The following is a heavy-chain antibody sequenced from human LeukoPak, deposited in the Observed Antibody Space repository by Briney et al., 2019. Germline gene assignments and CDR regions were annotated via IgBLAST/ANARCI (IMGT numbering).Heavy chain of an antibody. CDR1: GYTFIGDY. J-gene: IGHJ4*02. V-gene: IGHV1-2*02. D-gene: IGHD3-10*01. Sequence: ASVKVSCKASGYTFIGDYMHWVRQAPEQGLEWMGWINTKSGGINYAQKFLSRVTITRDTSISTAYIDLSTLRSDETAVYYCARPPLTMVRGSPFDYWGQGTLVTVSS. CDR2: INTKSGGI. CDR3: ARPPLTMVRGSPFDY.